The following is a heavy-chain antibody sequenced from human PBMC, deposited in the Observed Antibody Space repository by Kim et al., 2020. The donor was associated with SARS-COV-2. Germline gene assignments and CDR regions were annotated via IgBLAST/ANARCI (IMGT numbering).Heavy chain of an antibody. Sequence: SVKVSCKASGGTFSSYAISWVRQAPGQGLEWMGGIIPIFGTANYAQKFQGRVTITADESTSTAYMELSSLRSEDTAVYYCARDGSSSYYYVLGVSHKRDAFDVWGQGTMVTVSS. CDR1: GGTFSSYA. CDR3: ARDGSSSYYYVLGVSHKRDAFDV. D-gene: IGHD3-22*01. J-gene: IGHJ3*01. V-gene: IGHV1-69*13. CDR2: IIPIFGTA.